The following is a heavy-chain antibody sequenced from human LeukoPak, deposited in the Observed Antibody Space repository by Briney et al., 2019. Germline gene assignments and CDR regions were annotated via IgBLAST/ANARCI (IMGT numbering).Heavy chain of an antibody. CDR1: GGSISSYY. J-gene: IGHJ5*02. Sequence: SETLSLTCTVSGGSISSYYWSWIRQPPGKGLEWIGYIYYSGSTNYNPSLKSRVTISVDTSKNQFSLKLSSVTAADTAVYYCARLLGTHINYFDPWGQGTLVTVSS. CDR2: IYYSGST. V-gene: IGHV4-59*01. D-gene: IGHD2-21*01. CDR3: ARLLGTHINYFDP.